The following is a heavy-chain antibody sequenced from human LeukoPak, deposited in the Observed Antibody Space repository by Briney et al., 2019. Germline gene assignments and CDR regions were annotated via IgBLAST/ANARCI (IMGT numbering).Heavy chain of an antibody. D-gene: IGHD3-22*01. CDR1: GDSTSKYF. V-gene: IGHV4-59*01. Sequence: SETLSLTCSVTGDSTSKYFWSWIRQPPGKGPEWIGHIYDSVSTNYNPSLKSRVTISIDTSKNQFFLKLTSVTAADTAVYYCATHSSGSYGRVFDYWGQGTLVTVSS. CDR3: ATHSSGSYGRVFDY. J-gene: IGHJ4*02. CDR2: IYDSVST.